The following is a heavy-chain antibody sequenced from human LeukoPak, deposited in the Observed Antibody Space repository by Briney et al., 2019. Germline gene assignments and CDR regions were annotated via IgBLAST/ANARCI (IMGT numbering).Heavy chain of an antibody. CDR1: GLTFSSYG. CDR2: ISYDGSNK. J-gene: IGHJ6*02. V-gene: IGHV3-30*18. Sequence: GGSLRLSCAASGLTFSSYGMHWVRQAPGKGLEWVAVISYDGSNKYYADSVKGRFTISRDNSKNTLYLQMNSLRAEDTAVYYCAKDLGDSSSWYGPHYYYYYGMDVWGQGTLVTVSS. D-gene: IGHD6-13*01. CDR3: AKDLGDSSSWYGPHYYYYYGMDV.